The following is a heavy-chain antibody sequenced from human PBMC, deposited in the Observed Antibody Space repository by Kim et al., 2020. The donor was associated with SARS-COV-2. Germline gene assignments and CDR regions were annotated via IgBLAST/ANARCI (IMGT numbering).Heavy chain of an antibody. CDR1: GFTFSSYA. Sequence: GGSLRLSCAASGFTFSSYAMHWVRQAPGKGLEWVAVISYDGSNKYYADSVKGRFTISRDNSKNTLYLQMNSLRAEDTAVYYCARDPCSGGSCYRFDYWGQGTLVTVSS. CDR3: ARDPCSGGSCYRFDY. V-gene: IGHV3-30-3*01. D-gene: IGHD2-15*01. CDR2: ISYDGSNK. J-gene: IGHJ4*02.